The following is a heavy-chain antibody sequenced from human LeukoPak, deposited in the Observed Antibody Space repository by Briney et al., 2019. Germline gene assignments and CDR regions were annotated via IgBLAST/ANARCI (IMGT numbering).Heavy chain of an antibody. Sequence: GGSLRLSRSASGFTFSNYAMSCVRQAPGRGLEWVSAISGGGSSTYYADSVRGRFTISREDSKNTLYLQMNSLRGEDTAIYYCARGAYGDYDYWGQGTLVTVSS. CDR1: GFTFSNYA. CDR2: ISGGGSST. D-gene: IGHD4-17*01. V-gene: IGHV3-23*01. CDR3: ARGAYGDYDY. J-gene: IGHJ4*02.